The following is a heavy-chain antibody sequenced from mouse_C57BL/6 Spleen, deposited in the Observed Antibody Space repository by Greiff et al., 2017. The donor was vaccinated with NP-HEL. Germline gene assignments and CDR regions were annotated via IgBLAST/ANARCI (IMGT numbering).Heavy chain of an antibody. D-gene: IGHD2-3*01. CDR3: ARYGYDGYYGE. J-gene: IGHJ2*01. Sequence: VQLQQPGAELVRPGSSVKLSCKASGYTFTSYWMHWVKQRPIQGLEWIGNIDPSDSETHYNQKFKDKATLTVDKSSSTAYMQLSSLTSEDSAVYYCARYGYDGYYGEWGQGTTLTVSS. V-gene: IGHV1-52*01. CDR2: IDPSDSET. CDR1: GYTFTSYW.